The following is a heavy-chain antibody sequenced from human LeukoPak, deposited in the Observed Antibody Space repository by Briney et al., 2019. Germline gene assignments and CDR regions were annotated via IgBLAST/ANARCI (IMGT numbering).Heavy chain of an antibody. CDR2: INPNSGGT. CDR1: GGTFNSYA. Sequence: ASVKVSCKASGGTFNSYAINWVRQAPGQGLEWMGRINPNSGGTNYAQKFQGRVTMTRDTSISTAYMELSRLRSDDTAVYYCATPPLLWFGELSQRIPPPQPQSGYWGKGTLVTVSS. J-gene: IGHJ4*02. D-gene: IGHD3-10*01. CDR3: ATPPLLWFGELSQRIPPPQPQSGY. V-gene: IGHV1-2*06.